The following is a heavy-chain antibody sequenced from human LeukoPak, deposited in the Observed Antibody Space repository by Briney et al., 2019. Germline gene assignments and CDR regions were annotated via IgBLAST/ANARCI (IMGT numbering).Heavy chain of an antibody. CDR2: IRYDGSNK. V-gene: IGHV3-30*02. CDR3: AKDSGGNIFMITFGGVIAY. CDR1: GFTFSSYG. Sequence: PGGSLRLSCAASGFTFSSYGMHWVRQAPGKGLEWVAFIRYDGSNKYYADSVKGRFTISRDNSKNTLYLQMNSLRAEDTAVYYCAKDSGGNIFMITFGGVIAYWGQGTLVTVSS. D-gene: IGHD3-16*02. J-gene: IGHJ4*02.